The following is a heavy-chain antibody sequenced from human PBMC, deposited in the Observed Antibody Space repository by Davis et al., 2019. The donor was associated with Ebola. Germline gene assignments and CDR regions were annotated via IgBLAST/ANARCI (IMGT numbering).Heavy chain of an antibody. V-gene: IGHV4-34*01. Sequence: SETLSLTCAVYGGSFSSYYWSWIRQSPGKGLEWIGEVNDSGSTNYNPSLKSRVTLSAATSKNQFSVKLTSVTAADTAVFYCARTTRGSGWFIDYWGQGTLVVVSS. J-gene: IGHJ4*02. CDR2: VNDSGST. CDR3: ARTTRGSGWFIDY. D-gene: IGHD6-19*01. CDR1: GGSFSSYY.